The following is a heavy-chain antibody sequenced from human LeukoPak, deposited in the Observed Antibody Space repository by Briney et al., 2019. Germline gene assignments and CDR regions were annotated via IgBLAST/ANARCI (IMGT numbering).Heavy chain of an antibody. CDR3: ARLGCSSASCYPGN. D-gene: IGHD2-2*01. CDR2: LYYSGWST. J-gene: IGHJ4*02. Sequence: SGTLSLTCTVSGGSISSSYYYWGWVRQPPGKGLEWIGSLYYSGWSTYYNPSLKSRVTTSVDTSKNQFSLKLNSVTAADTAVYYCARLGCSSASCYPGNWGQGTLVTVSS. CDR1: GGSISSSYYY. V-gene: IGHV4-39*01.